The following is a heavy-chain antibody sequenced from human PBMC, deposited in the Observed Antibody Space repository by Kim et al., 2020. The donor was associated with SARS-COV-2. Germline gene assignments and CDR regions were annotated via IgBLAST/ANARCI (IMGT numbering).Heavy chain of an antibody. CDR2: ISYDGSNK. V-gene: IGHV3-30*18. CDR1: GFTFSSYG. D-gene: IGHD3-10*01. J-gene: IGHJ6*02. CDR3: AKDTEPRGSGSYLLYHYYGRDV. Sequence: GGSLRLSCAASGFTFSSYGMHWVRQAPGKGLEWVAVISYDGSNKYYADSVKGRFTISRDNSKNTLYLQMNSLRAEDTAVYYCAKDTEPRGSGSYLLYHYYGRDVWGQGTTVTVSS.